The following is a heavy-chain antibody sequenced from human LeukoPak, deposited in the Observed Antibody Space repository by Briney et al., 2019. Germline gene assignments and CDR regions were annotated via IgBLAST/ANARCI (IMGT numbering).Heavy chain of an antibody. CDR2: IWYDGSNK. CDR3: AKLSYDSSGREAFDI. D-gene: IGHD3-22*01. Sequence: GRSLRLSCVASGFTFSSYGMHWVRQAPGKGLEWVAVIWYDGSNKYYADSVKGRFTISRDNSKNTLYLQMNSLRAEDTAVYYCAKLSYDSSGREAFDIWGQGTMVTVSS. J-gene: IGHJ3*02. V-gene: IGHV3-33*06. CDR1: GFTFSSYG.